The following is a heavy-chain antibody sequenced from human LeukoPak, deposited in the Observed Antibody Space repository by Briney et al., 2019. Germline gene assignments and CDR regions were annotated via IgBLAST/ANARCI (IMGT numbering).Heavy chain of an antibody. CDR2: ISSSGSTI. Sequence: GGSLRLSCAASGFTFSSYEMNWVRQAPGKGLEWVSYISSSGSTIYYADSVKGRFTISRDNAKNSLYLQMNSLRAEDTAVYYCGRSGDDSSGYVAFWGQGTLVTVSS. CDR1: GFTFSSYE. CDR3: GRSGDDSSGYVAF. D-gene: IGHD3-22*01. J-gene: IGHJ4*02. V-gene: IGHV3-48*03.